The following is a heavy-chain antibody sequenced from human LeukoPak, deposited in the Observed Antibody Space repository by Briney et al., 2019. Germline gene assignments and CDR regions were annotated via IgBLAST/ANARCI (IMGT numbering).Heavy chain of an antibody. CDR3: ASRTMSAFDQ. J-gene: IGHJ5*02. D-gene: IGHD1-14*01. CDR2: SSGRGNGT. Sequence: GGALRLSCAASGLTFKTYAMNWIRQVPGKGLEGLAGSSGRGNGTYYADSGRGRVFIARDNSKNPLFLQMNALRGPDTAVYWCASRTMSAFDQWGQGTLVTVSS. V-gene: IGHV3-23*01. CDR1: GLTFKTYA.